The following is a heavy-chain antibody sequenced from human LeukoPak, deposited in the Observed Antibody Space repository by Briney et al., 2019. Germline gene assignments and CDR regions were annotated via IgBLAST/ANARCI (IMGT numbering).Heavy chain of an antibody. V-gene: IGHV3-21*01. CDR3: ARSPTSWYFDY. D-gene: IGHD2-2*01. CDR2: ITSSSSYI. J-gene: IGHJ4*02. CDR1: GFTFSSYS. Sequence: GGSLRLSCVASGFTFSSYSMNWVRQAPGKGLEWVSSITSSSSYIYYADSVKGRFTISRDNAKNSLYLQMNSLRAEDTAVYFCARSPTSWYFDYWGQGTLVTVSS.